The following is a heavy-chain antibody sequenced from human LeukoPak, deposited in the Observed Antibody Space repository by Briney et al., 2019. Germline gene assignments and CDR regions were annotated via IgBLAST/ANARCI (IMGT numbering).Heavy chain of an antibody. CDR1: GGSISSYY. CDR2: IYYSGST. D-gene: IGHD4-17*01. V-gene: IGHV4-59*01. CDR3: AREGTTVTHDDAFDI. J-gene: IGHJ3*02. Sequence: SETLSLTCTVSGGSISSYYWSWIRQPPGKGLEWIGYIYYSGSTNYNPSLKSRVTISVDTSKNQFALKLSSVTAADTAAYYCAREGTTVTHDDAFDIWGQGTMVTVSS.